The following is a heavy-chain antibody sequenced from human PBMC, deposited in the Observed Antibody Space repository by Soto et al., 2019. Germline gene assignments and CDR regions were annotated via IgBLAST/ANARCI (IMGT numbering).Heavy chain of an antibody. J-gene: IGHJ1*01. V-gene: IGHV3-48*01. CDR3: ALRAGPL. CDR1: GFTFSTYS. D-gene: IGHD6-13*01. Sequence: EVQLVESGGGLVQPGGSLRLSCAASGFTFSTYSMNWVRQAPGKGLEWISYISSSSNTIYYADSVKGRFTISRDNAKNSLYLRMSSRRAEDTAVYDCALRAGPLGGQGTLVTVSS. CDR2: ISSSSNTI.